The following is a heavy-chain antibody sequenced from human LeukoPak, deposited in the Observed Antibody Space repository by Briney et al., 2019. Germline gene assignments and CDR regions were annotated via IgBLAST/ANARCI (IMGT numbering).Heavy chain of an antibody. V-gene: IGHV4-61*02. CDR2: IYTSGST. CDR3: ARDLNYGSGSGTGY. Sequence: SQTLSLTCTVSGGSISSGSYYWSWIRQPAGKGLEWIGRIYTSGSTNYNPSLKSRVTISVDTSKNQFSLKLSSVIAADTAVYYCARDLNYGSGSGTGYWGQGTLVTVSS. J-gene: IGHJ4*02. D-gene: IGHD3-10*01. CDR1: GGSISSGSYY.